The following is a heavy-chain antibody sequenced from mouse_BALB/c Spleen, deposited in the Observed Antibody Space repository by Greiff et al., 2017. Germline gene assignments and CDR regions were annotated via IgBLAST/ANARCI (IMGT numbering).Heavy chain of an antibody. V-gene: IGHV1-67*01. J-gene: IGHJ3*01. CDR2: ISTYSGNT. CDR1: GYTFTDYA. Sequence: QVQLQQSGPELVRPGVSVKISCKGSGYTFTDYAMHWVKQSHAKSLEWIGVISTYSGNTNYNQKFKGKATMTVDTSSSTAYMELARLTSEDSAIYYSAELCRGRFAYWGQGTLVTVSA. D-gene: IGHD1-1*01. CDR3: AELCRGRFAY.